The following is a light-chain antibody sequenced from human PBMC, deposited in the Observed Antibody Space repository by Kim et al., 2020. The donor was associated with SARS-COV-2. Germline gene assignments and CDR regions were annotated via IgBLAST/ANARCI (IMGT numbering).Light chain of an antibody. CDR3: AAWDDSLSGPV. Sequence: GQRVTISCSGSSSNIGSNYVYWYQHLPGTAPKLLIYSNNQRPSGVPDRFSGSKSGTSASLAISGLRSEDEADYYCAAWDDSLSGPVFGGGTQLTVL. J-gene: IGLJ3*02. CDR2: SNN. V-gene: IGLV1-47*02. CDR1: SSNIGSNY.